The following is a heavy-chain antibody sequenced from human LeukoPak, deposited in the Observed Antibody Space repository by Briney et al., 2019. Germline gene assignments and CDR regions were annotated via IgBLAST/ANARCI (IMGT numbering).Heavy chain of an antibody. CDR1: GGSFSDHY. Sequence: SETLSLTCTVYGGSFSDHYWNWIRQPPGKGLEWIGEINHSGTTNYNPSLKSRVTISVDTSKNQFSLKLSSVTAADTAMYYCARGSYSSNWYFDLWGRGTLVTVSS. CDR3: ARGSYSSNWYFDL. V-gene: IGHV4-34*01. D-gene: IGHD4-11*01. J-gene: IGHJ2*01. CDR2: INHSGTT.